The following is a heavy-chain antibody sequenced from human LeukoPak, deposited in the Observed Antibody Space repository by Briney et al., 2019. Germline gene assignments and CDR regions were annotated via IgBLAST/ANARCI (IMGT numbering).Heavy chain of an antibody. CDR3: AKGRKLGAEYDDDAFDI. CDR1: GFMFSSYD. CDR2: IRYDGNHK. J-gene: IGHJ3*02. Sequence: SGGSLRLSCAASGFMFSSYDMHWVRQAPGKGLEWVAFIRYDGNHKSYADSVRGRFTVSRDNSKNTLYLRMNSLRAEDTAVYYCAKGRKLGAEYDDDAFDIWGQGTMVTVSS. D-gene: IGHD1-26*01. V-gene: IGHV3-30*02.